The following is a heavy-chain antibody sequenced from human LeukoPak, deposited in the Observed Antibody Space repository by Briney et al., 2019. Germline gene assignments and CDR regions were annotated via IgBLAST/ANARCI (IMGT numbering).Heavy chain of an antibody. V-gene: IGHV4-59*01. CDR1: GGSLSSYY. CDR2: IYYSGST. D-gene: IGHD6-19*01. CDR3: AADAFVYRSGWYEDY. J-gene: IGHJ4*02. Sequence: SETLSLTCTVSGGSLSSYYWSWIRQPPGKGLEWIGDIYYSGSTNYNPSLESRVTISVDTSKNQFSLKLSSVTAADTAVYYCAADAFVYRSGWYEDYWGQGTLVTVSS.